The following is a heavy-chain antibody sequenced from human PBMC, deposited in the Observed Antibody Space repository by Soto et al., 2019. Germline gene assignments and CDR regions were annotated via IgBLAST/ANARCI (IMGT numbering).Heavy chain of an antibody. J-gene: IGHJ4*02. V-gene: IGHV3-23*01. CDR1: GFTFSSYA. Sequence: PGGSLRLSCAASGFTFSSYAMSWVRQAPGKGLEWVSAISGSGGSTYYADSVKGRFTISRDNAKNSLYLQMNSLRAEDTAVYYCARDRRAWAAEPSWGQGTLVTVSS. CDR3: ARDRRAWAAEPS. D-gene: IGHD6-13*01. CDR2: ISGSGGST.